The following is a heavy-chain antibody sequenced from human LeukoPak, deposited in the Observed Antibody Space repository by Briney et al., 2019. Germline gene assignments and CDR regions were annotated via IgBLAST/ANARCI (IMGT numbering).Heavy chain of an antibody. CDR2: IRYDGSNK. CDR3: AKGPGTYDFWSGHDY. J-gene: IGHJ4*02. D-gene: IGHD3-3*01. Sequence: PGGSLRLSCAASGFTFSSYGMHWVRQAPGKGLEWVAFIRYDGSNKYYADSVKGRFTISRDNSKNTLYLQMNSLRAEDTAVYYCAKGPGTYDFWSGHDYWGQGTLVTVSS. CDR1: GFTFSSYG. V-gene: IGHV3-30*02.